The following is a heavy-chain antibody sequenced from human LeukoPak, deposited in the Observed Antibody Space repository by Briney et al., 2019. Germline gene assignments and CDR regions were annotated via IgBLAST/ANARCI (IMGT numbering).Heavy chain of an antibody. CDR2: INHSGST. V-gene: IGHV4-34*01. CDR1: GGSFSGYY. J-gene: IGHJ4*02. CDR3: ARGGKGGYEENYFDY. Sequence: PETLSLTCAVYGGSFSGYYWSWIRQPPGKGLEWIGEINHSGSTNYNPSLKSRVTISVDTSKNQFSLKLSSVTAADTAVYYCARGGKGGYEENYFDYWGQGTLVTVSS. D-gene: IGHD5-12*01.